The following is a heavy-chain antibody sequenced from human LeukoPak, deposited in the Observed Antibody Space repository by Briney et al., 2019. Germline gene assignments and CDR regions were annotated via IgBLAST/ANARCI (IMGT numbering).Heavy chain of an antibody. CDR3: ARDDYGVFDAFDV. CDR1: GGSISSPF. Sequence: PSETLSLTCTVSGGSISSPFGSSIRQPPGKGLEWIGYIYNSGSTNYNPSLKSRVTISLDTSKNQFSLKLTSVTAADTAVYICARDDYGVFDAFDVWGQGTLVTVSS. CDR2: IYNSGST. V-gene: IGHV4-4*08. J-gene: IGHJ3*01. D-gene: IGHD4-17*01.